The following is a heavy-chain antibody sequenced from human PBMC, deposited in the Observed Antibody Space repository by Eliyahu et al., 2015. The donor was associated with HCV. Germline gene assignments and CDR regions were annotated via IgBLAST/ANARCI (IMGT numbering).Heavy chain of an antibody. V-gene: IGHV4-34*01. CDR3: ARGRGSGSYYKD. D-gene: IGHD3-10*01. CDR2: INQGGST. J-gene: IGHJ4*02. CDR1: GGSFSGYY. Sequence: GGSFSGYYWSWIRQPPGKGLEWIGEINQGGSTNYNPSLKSRVTISVDTSKNQYFLKLNSVTAADTAVYYCARGRGSGSYYKDWGQGALVTVSS.